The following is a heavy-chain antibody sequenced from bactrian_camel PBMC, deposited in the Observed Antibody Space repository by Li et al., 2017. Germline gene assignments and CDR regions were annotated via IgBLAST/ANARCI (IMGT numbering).Heavy chain of an antibody. CDR1: GYTHGISN. Sequence: HVQLVESWGGSVQAGGSLKLSCAASGYTHGISNYCMGWFRQAPGKERERVARINGGGYTWYVDSVKGRFTVSMDKTKDTAYLQMNNLKPEDTGMCTCKTDGWNNGCNVEGQGTQVTVS. V-gene: IGHV3S53*01. J-gene: IGHJ4*01. D-gene: IGHD3*01. CDR2: INGGGYT.